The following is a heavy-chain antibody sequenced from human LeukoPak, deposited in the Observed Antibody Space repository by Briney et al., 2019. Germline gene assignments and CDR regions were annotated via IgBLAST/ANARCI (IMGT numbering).Heavy chain of an antibody. CDR2: ISSSGSTI. Sequence: GGSLRLSCAASGFTFSDYYMSWIRQAPGKGLEWVSYISSSGSTIYYADSVKGRFTISRDSAKNLLYLQMNSVRAEDTAAYYCARDHDSSWVRMDVWGQGTTVTVSS. CDR3: ARDHDSSWVRMDV. J-gene: IGHJ6*02. CDR1: GFTFSDYY. D-gene: IGHD1-1*01. V-gene: IGHV3-11*04.